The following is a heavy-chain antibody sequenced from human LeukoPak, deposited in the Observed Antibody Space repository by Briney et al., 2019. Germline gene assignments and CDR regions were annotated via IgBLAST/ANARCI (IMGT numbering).Heavy chain of an antibody. J-gene: IGHJ3*02. CDR1: GYTFTGYY. D-gene: IGHD3-22*01. CDR3: ARRPIKPRTYYSDSSGYYLPKDAFDI. Sequence: ASVKVSCKASGYTFTGYYMHWVRQAPGQGLEWMGRINSNSGGTNYAQKFQGRVTMTRDTSISTAYMELSRLRSDDTAVYYCARRPIKPRTYYSDSSGYYLPKDAFDIWGQGTMVTVSP. CDR2: INSNSGGT. V-gene: IGHV1-2*06.